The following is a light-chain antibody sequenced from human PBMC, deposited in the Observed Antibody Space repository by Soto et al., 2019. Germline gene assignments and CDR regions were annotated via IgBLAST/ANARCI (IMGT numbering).Light chain of an antibody. CDR3: SSYASSNYV. CDR2: EVS. CDR1: SSDVGGYNY. Sequence: QSVLTQPPSASGSPGQSVTISCTGTSSDVGGYNYVSWYQQHPGKAPKLMIYEVSKRPSGVPDRFSGSKSGNTASLTVSGLQAEDEADYYCSSYASSNYVFGTGTKVTVL. V-gene: IGLV2-8*01. J-gene: IGLJ1*01.